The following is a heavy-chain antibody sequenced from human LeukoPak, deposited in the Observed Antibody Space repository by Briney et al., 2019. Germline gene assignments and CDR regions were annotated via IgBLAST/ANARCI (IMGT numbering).Heavy chain of an antibody. J-gene: IGHJ4*02. CDR2: MNPNSGNT. Sequence: GASVKVSCKASGYTFTSYDINWVRQATGQGLEWMGWMNPNSGNTGYAQKFQGRVTMTRNTSISTAYMELSSLRSEDTAVYYCARIWSGSYYVDYWGQGTLVTVSS. D-gene: IGHD1-26*01. CDR3: ARIWSGSYYVDY. CDR1: GYTFTSYD. V-gene: IGHV1-8*01.